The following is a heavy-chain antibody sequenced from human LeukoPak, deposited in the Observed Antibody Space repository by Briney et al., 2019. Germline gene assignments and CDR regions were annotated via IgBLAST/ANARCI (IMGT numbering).Heavy chain of an antibody. J-gene: IGHJ3*02. CDR1: GFTFSSYA. V-gene: IGHV3-23*01. Sequence: HPGVSLRLCCAATGFTFSSYAMSWVRQAPGNGLEWVSAISGSGGSTYYADSVKGRFTISRDNSKNTLYLQMNSLRAEDTAVYYCAKDPGSSSWPNDAFDIWGQGTMVTVSS. CDR2: ISGSGGST. CDR3: AKDPGSSSWPNDAFDI. D-gene: IGHD6-13*01.